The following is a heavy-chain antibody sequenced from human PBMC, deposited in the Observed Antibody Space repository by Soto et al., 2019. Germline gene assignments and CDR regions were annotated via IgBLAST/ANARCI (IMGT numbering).Heavy chain of an antibody. Sequence: SVKRSCKASGCTFSSYAISGVRDAPGQGLEWMGGIIPIFGTANYAQKFQGRVTITADESTSTAYMELSSLRSEDTAVYYCARDQRAGIAARPRDYYYGMDVWGQGTTVTVSS. D-gene: IGHD6-6*01. CDR2: IIPIFGTA. CDR1: GCTFSSYA. CDR3: ARDQRAGIAARPRDYYYGMDV. J-gene: IGHJ6*02. V-gene: IGHV1-69*13.